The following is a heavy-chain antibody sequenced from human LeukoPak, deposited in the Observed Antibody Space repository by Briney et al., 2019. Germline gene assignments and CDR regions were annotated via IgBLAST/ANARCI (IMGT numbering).Heavy chain of an antibody. CDR3: ARPGYSSGWYDWYFDL. J-gene: IGHJ2*01. D-gene: IGHD6-19*01. Sequence: SQTLSLTCTVSGGSFSSGDYYWSWIRPPPGQGLEWTGYIYYSGSTYYNPSLKRRVTISVDTSKNQFSLKLSSVTAADTAVYYCARPGYSSGWYDWYFDLWGRGTLVTVSS. CDR2: IYYSGST. CDR1: GGSFSSGDYY. V-gene: IGHV4-30-4*01.